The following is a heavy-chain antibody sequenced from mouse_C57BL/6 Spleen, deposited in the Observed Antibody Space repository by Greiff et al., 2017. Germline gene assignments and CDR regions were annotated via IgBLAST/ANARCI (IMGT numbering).Heavy chain of an antibody. D-gene: IGHD3-2*02. J-gene: IGHJ3*01. Sequence: VQLQQSGPELVKPGASVKISCKASGYSFTGYYMNWVKQSPEKSLEWIGEINPSTGGTTYNQKFKAKATLTVDKSSSTAYMQLKSLTSEDSAVYYCARWGTAQAWFAYWGQGTLVTVSA. CDR3: ARWGTAQAWFAY. CDR1: GYSFTGYY. V-gene: IGHV1-42*01. CDR2: INPSTGGT.